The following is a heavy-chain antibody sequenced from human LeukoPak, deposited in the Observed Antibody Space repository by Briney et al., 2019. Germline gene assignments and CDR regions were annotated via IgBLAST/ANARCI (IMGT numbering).Heavy chain of an antibody. V-gene: IGHV3-21*06. Sequence: KPGGSLRLSCAASGFTFSNYEMNWVRQAPGKGLEWVSSIGSSGTYIYYADSVKGRFTISRDNAKNSLYLQMNSLRVEDTAVYFCARGFSSSWYSPDYWGQGTLITVSA. CDR3: ARGFSSSWYSPDY. CDR1: GFTFSNYE. D-gene: IGHD6-13*01. CDR2: IGSSGTYI. J-gene: IGHJ4*02.